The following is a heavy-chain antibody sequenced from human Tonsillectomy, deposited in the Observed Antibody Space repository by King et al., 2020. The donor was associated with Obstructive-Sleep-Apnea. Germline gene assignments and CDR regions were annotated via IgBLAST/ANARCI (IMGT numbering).Heavy chain of an antibody. CDR3: ARDGLVSYPEYFDY. Sequence: VQLVESGGGVVQPGRSLRLSCAASGFTFSSYGMHCVRQAPGKGLEWVAVIWYDGSNKYYADSVKGRFTISRDNSKNTLDLQMNSLRAEDTAVYYCARDGLVSYPEYFDYWGQGTLVTVSS. D-gene: IGHD1-26*01. J-gene: IGHJ4*02. CDR1: GFTFSSYG. V-gene: IGHV3-33*01. CDR2: IWYDGSNK.